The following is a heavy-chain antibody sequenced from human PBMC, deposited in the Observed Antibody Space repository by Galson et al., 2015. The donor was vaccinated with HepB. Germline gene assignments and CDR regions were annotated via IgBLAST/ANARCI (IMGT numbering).Heavy chain of an antibody. CDR1: GFTFSSFG. D-gene: IGHD3-22*01. CDR2: IWYDGSNK. Sequence: SLRLSCAASGFTFSSFGMHWVRQAPGKGLEWVAGIWYDGSNKYYADSVTGRFTISRDSSKNTLYLHMSSLRAEDSAVYYCARDALFYSSGRTNWFNPWGQGTLVTVSS. V-gene: IGHV3-33*01. J-gene: IGHJ5*02. CDR3: ARDALFYSSGRTNWFNP.